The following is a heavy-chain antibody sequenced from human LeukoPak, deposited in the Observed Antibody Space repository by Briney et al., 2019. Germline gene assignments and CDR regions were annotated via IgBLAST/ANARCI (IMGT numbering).Heavy chain of an antibody. Sequence: GGSLRLSCAASGFTFSSYDMHWVRQATGKGLEWVSAIGTAGDTYYPGSVKGRFTISRENAKNSLYLQMNSLRAGDTAVYYCARDYYDSSGYGYYGMDVWGQGTTVTVSS. V-gene: IGHV3-13*01. CDR2: IGTAGDT. J-gene: IGHJ6*02. CDR1: GFTFSSYD. CDR3: ARDYYDSSGYGYYGMDV. D-gene: IGHD3-22*01.